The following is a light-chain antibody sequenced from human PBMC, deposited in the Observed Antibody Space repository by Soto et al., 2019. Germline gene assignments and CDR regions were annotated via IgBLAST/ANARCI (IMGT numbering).Light chain of an antibody. CDR2: DVS. CDR1: FSDVGGYNY. J-gene: IGLJ3*02. V-gene: IGLV2-14*01. Sequence: QPVLTQPASVSGSPGQSITISCTGSFSDVGGYNYVSWYQQHPGKAPRLIIYDVSHRPSGVSNRFSGTKSDYTASLTISGLQAEDEADYYCSSYRGARTLVVFGGGTQLTVL. CDR3: SSYRGARTLVV.